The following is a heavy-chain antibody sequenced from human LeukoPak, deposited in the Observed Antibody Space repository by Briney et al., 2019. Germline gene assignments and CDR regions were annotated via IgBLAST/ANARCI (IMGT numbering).Heavy chain of an antibody. V-gene: IGHV1-8*01. D-gene: IGHD6-13*01. Sequence: ASVEVSCKASGYTFTSYDINWVRQATGQGLEWMGWMNPNSGNTGYAQKFQGRVTMTRNTSISTAYMELSSLRSEDTAVYYCASRVVSSSWYLYYYYGMDVWGQGTTVTVSS. CDR3: ASRVVSSSWYLYYYYGMDV. J-gene: IGHJ6*02. CDR1: GYTFTSYD. CDR2: MNPNSGNT.